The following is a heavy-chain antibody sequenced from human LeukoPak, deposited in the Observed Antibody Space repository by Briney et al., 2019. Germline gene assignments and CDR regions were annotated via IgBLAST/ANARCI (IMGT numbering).Heavy chain of an antibody. CDR3: ASGVVNGEIDY. Sequence: SETLSLTCAVYGGSFSGYYWSWIRQPPGKGLGWIGEINHSGSTNYNPSLKSRVTISVDTSKNQFSLKLSSVTAADTAVYYCASGVVNGEIDYWGQGTLVTVSS. V-gene: IGHV4-34*01. D-gene: IGHD2-8*01. CDR1: GGSFSGYY. J-gene: IGHJ4*02. CDR2: INHSGST.